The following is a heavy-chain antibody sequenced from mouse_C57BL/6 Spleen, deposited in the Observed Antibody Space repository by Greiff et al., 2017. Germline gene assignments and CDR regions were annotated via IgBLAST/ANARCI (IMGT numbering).Heavy chain of an antibody. V-gene: IGHV1-85*01. D-gene: IGHD1-1*01. CDR3: ARFTTVVATPYFDY. Sequence: QVQLQQSGPELVKPGASVKLSCKASGYTFTSYDINWVKQRPGQGLEWIGWIYPRDGSTKYNEKFKGKDTLTVYTSSSTAYMELHSLTSEDSAVYFCARFTTVVATPYFDYWGQGTTLTVSS. J-gene: IGHJ2*01. CDR2: IYPRDGST. CDR1: GYTFTSYD.